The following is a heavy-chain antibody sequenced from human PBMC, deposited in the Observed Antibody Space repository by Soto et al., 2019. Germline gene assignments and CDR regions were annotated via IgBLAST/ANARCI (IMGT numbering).Heavy chain of an antibody. J-gene: IGHJ4*02. CDR2: TKSKTDGGTT. CDR3: TTDSEGGFDH. Sequence: EVQLVESGGGMVKPGGCLRLSCAASGFTFSNVWMSWVRQAPGKGLEWVGRTKSKTDGGTTDYVASMKGRFTISRDDSKNTLYLHMNSQKTEETAVYYRTTDSEGGFDHWGQGALVNVSS. CDR1: GFTFSNVW. V-gene: IGHV3-15*01. D-gene: IGHD2-15*01.